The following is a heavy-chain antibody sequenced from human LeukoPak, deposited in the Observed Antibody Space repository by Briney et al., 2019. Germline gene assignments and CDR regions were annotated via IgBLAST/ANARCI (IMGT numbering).Heavy chain of an antibody. CDR2: ISDSGGST. CDR1: GFTFSSYA. V-gene: IGHV3-23*01. D-gene: IGHD6-19*01. CDR3: AKKDGIAVAGYFDY. Sequence: QPGGSLRLSCAASGFTFSSYAMSWVRQAPGKGLEWVSAISDSGGSTYYADSVKGRLTISRDNSKNTLYLQMNSLRAEDTAVYYCAKKDGIAVAGYFDYWGQGTLVTVSS. J-gene: IGHJ4*02.